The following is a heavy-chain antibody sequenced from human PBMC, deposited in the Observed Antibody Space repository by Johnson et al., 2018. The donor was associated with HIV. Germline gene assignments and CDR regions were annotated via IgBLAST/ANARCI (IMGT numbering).Heavy chain of an antibody. Sequence: VQLVESGGGLVQPGGSLRLSCAASGFTFSSYDMHWVRQATGKGLEWVSAIGTAGDTYYPGSVKGRFTISRENAKNSLYLQMNSLRAGDTAVYYCASSITGADRGAFDIWGQGTMVTVSS. D-gene: IGHD1-20*01. CDR3: ASSITGADRGAFDI. CDR2: IGTAGDT. J-gene: IGHJ3*02. CDR1: GFTFSSYD. V-gene: IGHV3-13*01.